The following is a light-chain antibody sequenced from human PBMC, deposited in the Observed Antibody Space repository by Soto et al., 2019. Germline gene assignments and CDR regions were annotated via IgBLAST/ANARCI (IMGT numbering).Light chain of an antibody. CDR1: QSVSSGY. CDR3: QQYGGSPRT. Sequence: IGLKQSPGTVSLSPGERGTLSCRASQSVSSGYLAWYQQKPGQAPRLLIYDASSRATGIPDRFSGSGSGTDFTLTISRLEPEDFAVYYCQQYGGSPRTFGQGTKV. CDR2: DAS. J-gene: IGKJ1*01. V-gene: IGKV3-20*01.